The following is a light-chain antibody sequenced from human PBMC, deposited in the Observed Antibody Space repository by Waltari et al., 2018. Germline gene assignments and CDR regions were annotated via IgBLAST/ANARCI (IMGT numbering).Light chain of an antibody. Sequence: DIQMTQSPSSLSASVGDRVTITCQASQDISNYLNWYQQKPGKAPTLLIYDASNLETGVPSRFSGSGSGTDFTFTISSLQPEDIATYYCQQYDNPLTFGGGTKVEIK. CDR3: QQYDNPLT. CDR2: DAS. J-gene: IGKJ4*01. CDR1: QDISNY. V-gene: IGKV1-33*01.